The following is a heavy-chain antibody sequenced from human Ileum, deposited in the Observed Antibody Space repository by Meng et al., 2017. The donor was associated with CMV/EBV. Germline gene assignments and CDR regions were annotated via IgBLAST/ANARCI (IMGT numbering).Heavy chain of an antibody. D-gene: IGHD5-18*01. CDR2: IIPIFGTA. CDR3: ASRGGGYSYGLDY. Sequence: SVKVSCKASGGTFSSYAISWVRQAPGQGLEWMGGIIPIFGTANYAQKFQGRVTITTDESKSTAYMELSSLRSEDTAVYYWASRGGGYSYGLDYWGQGTLVTVSS. CDR1: GGTFSSYA. V-gene: IGHV1-69*05. J-gene: IGHJ4*02.